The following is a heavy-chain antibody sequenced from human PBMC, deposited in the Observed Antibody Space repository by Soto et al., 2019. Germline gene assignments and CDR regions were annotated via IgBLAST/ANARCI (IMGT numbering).Heavy chain of an antibody. CDR1: GGSFTNYV. CDR3: AGGDSWHDYPTGFAP. Sequence: QGQLVQSGAEVKKPGSSVKVSCKASGGSFTNYVISWVRQAPGQGPEWMGGVIPIFGKPNYAQKFQGRVTITADDPTSPANMERTSLGPAATALYICAGGDSWHDYPTGFAPWAREPWSPSPQ. J-gene: IGHJ5*02. V-gene: IGHV1-69*01. CDR2: VIPIFGKP. D-gene: IGHD3-16*01.